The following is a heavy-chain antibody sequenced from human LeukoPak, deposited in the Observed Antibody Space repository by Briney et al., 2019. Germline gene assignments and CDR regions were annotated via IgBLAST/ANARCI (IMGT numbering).Heavy chain of an antibody. CDR1: GFTFSSYG. J-gene: IGHJ3*02. V-gene: IGHV3-33*01. Sequence: GRPLRLSCAASGFTFSSYGMHWVRQAPGKGLEWVAVIWYDGSNKYYADSVKGRFTISRDNSKNTLYLQMNSLRAEDTAVYYCARDISLMYSSGYYRSGAFDIWGQGTMVTVSS. CDR3: ARDISLMYSSGYYRSGAFDI. D-gene: IGHD3-22*01. CDR2: IWYDGSNK.